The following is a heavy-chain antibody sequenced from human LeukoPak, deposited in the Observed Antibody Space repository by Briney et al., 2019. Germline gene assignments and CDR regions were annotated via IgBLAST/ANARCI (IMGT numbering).Heavy chain of an antibody. Sequence: GGSLRLSCAASGFTFSSYGMLWVRQAPGKGLEWVAVIWYDGSNKYYADSVKGRFTISRDNSKNTLYLQMNSLRAEDTAVYYCARVFGSSGYPNDYWGQGTLVTVSS. CDR2: IWYDGSNK. J-gene: IGHJ4*02. CDR1: GFTFSSYG. CDR3: ARVFGSSGYPNDY. D-gene: IGHD3-22*01. V-gene: IGHV3-33*01.